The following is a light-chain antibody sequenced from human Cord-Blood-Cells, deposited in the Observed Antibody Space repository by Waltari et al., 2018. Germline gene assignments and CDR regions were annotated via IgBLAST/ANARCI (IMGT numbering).Light chain of an antibody. V-gene: IGKV1-39*01. CDR2: AAS. Sequence: DIQMTQSPSSLSASVGDRVTITCRASQSISSYLNWYQQKPGKAPKLLIYAASSLQSGVLSWFSGSGSGTDFTLTISSLQPEDFATYYCQQSYSTPQTFGQGTKLEIK. CDR1: QSISSY. J-gene: IGKJ2*01. CDR3: QQSYSTPQT.